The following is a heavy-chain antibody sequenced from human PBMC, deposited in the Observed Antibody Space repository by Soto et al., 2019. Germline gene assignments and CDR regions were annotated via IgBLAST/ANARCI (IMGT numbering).Heavy chain of an antibody. CDR3: AREYPVHSAYFDY. Sequence: QVQLQESGPGLVKPSETLSLTCTVSGASISSYYWSWIRQSPEKGLECIGYMYYSGNVNYNPSLRSRVTISVDTSKNQFSLNLNFITAAETAVYYCAREYPVHSAYFDYWGQGILVTVSS. CDR2: MYYSGNV. J-gene: IGHJ4*02. V-gene: IGHV4-59*01. CDR1: GASISSYY. D-gene: IGHD1-26*01.